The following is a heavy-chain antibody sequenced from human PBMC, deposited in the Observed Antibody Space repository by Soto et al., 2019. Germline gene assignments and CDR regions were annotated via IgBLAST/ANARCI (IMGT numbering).Heavy chain of an antibody. CDR2: IYYSGST. Sequence: QVQLQESGPGLVKPSQTLSLTCTVSGGSISSGGYYWSWIRQHPGKGLEWIGYIYYSGSTYYNPSLKRRVTISVDTSKNQCSLKLSSVTAADTAVYYCARDHRPIWELEQTNAVDIWGQGTMVTVSS. J-gene: IGHJ3*02. CDR3: ARDHRPIWELEQTNAVDI. D-gene: IGHD1-1*01. CDR1: GGSISSGGYY. V-gene: IGHV4-31*03.